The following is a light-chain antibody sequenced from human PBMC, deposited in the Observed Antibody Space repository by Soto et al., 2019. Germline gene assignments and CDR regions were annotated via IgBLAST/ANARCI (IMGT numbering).Light chain of an antibody. CDR3: QQYNSYSG. J-gene: IGKJ1*01. CDR1: QSISSW. CDR2: DAS. Sequence: DIQMIQSPSTLSASVVDRVTITFRASQSISSWLAWYQQKPGKAPKLLIYDASSLESGVPSRFSGSGSGTEFTLTISSLQPDDFATYYCQQYNSYSGFGQGTKVDIK. V-gene: IGKV1-5*01.